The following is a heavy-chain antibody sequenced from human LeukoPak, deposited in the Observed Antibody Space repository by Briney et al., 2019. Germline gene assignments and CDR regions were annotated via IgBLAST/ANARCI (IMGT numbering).Heavy chain of an antibody. V-gene: IGHV3-7*01. CDR2: IKQDGSEK. CDR3: ARAGIYYASGRRFHAFDI. D-gene: IGHD3-10*01. Sequence: GGSLRLSCAASGFTFSSYWTSWVRQAPGKGLEWVANIKQDGSEKYYVDSVKGRFTISRDNAKNSLYLQMNSLRAEDTAVYYCARAGIYYASGRRFHAFDIWGQGTMVTVSS. CDR1: GFTFSSYW. J-gene: IGHJ3*02.